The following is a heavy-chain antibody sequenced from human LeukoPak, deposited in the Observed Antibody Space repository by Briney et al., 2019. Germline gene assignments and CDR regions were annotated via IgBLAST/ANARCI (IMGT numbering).Heavy chain of an antibody. D-gene: IGHD2-2*01. CDR2: IYYSGST. CDR3: ARPRSLCRSRSCYDWFDP. CDR1: GRSMTSSSYY. Sequence: SETLSLTCGVSGRSMTSSSYYWGWIRQPPGKGLEWIGSIYYSGSTYYNPSLKSRVTISVDSSKNQCSLKLSSVTAADTAVYYCARPRSLCRSRSCYDWFDPWVQGTLVTVSS. J-gene: IGHJ5*02. V-gene: IGHV4-39*01.